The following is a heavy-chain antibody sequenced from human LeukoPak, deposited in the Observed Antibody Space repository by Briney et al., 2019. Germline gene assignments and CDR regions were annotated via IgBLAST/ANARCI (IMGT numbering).Heavy chain of an antibody. CDR3: ARQGGGGRAFDI. CDR1: GGSISSNNW. Sequence: SETLSLTCAVSGGSISSNNWWSWVRQPPNKGLEWIGEMYHSGSTYYNPSLKSRVTISIDTSKNQFSLELSSVTATDTAIYYCARQGGGGRAFDIWGQGTMVTVSS. J-gene: IGHJ3*02. D-gene: IGHD1-26*01. V-gene: IGHV4-4*02. CDR2: MYHSGST.